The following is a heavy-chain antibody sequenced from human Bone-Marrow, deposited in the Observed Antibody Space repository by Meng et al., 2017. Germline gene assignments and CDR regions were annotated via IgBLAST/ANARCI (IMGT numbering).Heavy chain of an antibody. D-gene: IGHD3-16*01. CDR3: ARDLGIYVPAGMDV. Sequence: SETLSLTCTVSGGSISSGSYYWSWIRQPAGKGLEWIGRIYTSGSTNYNPSLKSRVTISVDTSKNQFSLKLSSVTAADTAVYYCARDLGIYVPAGMDVWGQGTTVTVSS. J-gene: IGHJ6*02. CDR2: IYTSGST. V-gene: IGHV4-61*02. CDR1: GGSISSGSYY.